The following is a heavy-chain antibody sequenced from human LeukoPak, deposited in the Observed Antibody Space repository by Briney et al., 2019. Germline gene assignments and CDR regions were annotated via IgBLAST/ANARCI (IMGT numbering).Heavy chain of an antibody. D-gene: IGHD6-13*01. CDR3: ARGRGKLYSSPTGVMDV. J-gene: IGHJ6*03. V-gene: IGHV4-34*01. CDR2: INHSGST. CDR1: GGSFSGYY. Sequence: SETLSLTFAVYGGSFSGYYWGSIPEPPRKGLGWVGEINHSGSTNYNPSLKSRVTISVDTSKNQFSLKLSSVTAADTAVYYCARGRGKLYSSPTGVMDVWGKGTTVTVSS.